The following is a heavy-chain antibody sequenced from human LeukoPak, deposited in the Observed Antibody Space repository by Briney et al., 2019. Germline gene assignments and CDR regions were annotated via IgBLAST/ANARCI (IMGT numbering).Heavy chain of an antibody. CDR2: IYSGGST. Sequence: PGGSLRLSCSASGFTVSSNYMSWVRQAPGKGLEGVSVIYSGGSTYYADSVKGRFTISRDNSKNTLYLQMNRLSPEETAVYYCARAVEYCSSNSCYGGYYYGMDVWGKGTTVTVSS. CDR1: GFTVSSNY. J-gene: IGHJ6*04. V-gene: IGHV3-53*01. D-gene: IGHD2-2*01. CDR3: ARAVEYCSSNSCYGGYYYGMDV.